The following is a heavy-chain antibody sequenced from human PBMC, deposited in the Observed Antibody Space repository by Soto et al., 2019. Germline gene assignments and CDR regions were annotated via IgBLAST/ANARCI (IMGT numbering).Heavy chain of an antibody. J-gene: IGHJ6*03. Sequence: QVQLQESGPGLVKPSETLSLTCTVSGGSISSYYWSWIRQPPGKGLEWIGYIYYSGSTNYNPSLKSRVTISVDTSKNQFSLKLSSVTAADTAVYYCARVYDFWSGYYETLNYYMDVWGKGTTVTVPS. CDR3: ARVYDFWSGYYETLNYYMDV. CDR1: GGSISSYY. CDR2: IYYSGST. D-gene: IGHD3-3*01. V-gene: IGHV4-59*01.